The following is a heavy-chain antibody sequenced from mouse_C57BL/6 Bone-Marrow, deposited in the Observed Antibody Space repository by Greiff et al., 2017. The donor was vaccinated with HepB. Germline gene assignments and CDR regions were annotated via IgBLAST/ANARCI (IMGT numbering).Heavy chain of an antibody. V-gene: IGHV5-17*01. J-gene: IGHJ3*01. CDR1: GFTFSDYG. D-gene: IGHD1-1*01. CDR2: ISSGSSTI. Sequence: EVQWVESGGGLVKPGGSLKLSCAASGFTFSDYGMHWVRQAPEKGLEWVAYISSGSSTIYYADTVKGRFTISRDNAKNTLFLQMTSLRSEDTAMYYCARLTTVGGFAYWGQGTLVTVSA. CDR3: ARLTTVGGFAY.